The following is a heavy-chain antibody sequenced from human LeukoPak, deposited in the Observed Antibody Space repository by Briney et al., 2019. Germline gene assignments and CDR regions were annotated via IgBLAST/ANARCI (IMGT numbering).Heavy chain of an antibody. V-gene: IGHV5-10-1*01. J-gene: IGHJ4*02. Sequence: GESLKISCKASGYSFTSYWISWVRQLPGKGLEWMGRIDPSDSYTNYSPSFQGHVTISADKSISTAYLQWSSLKASDTAMYYCARHQGDGYNPVDFWGQGTLVTVSS. D-gene: IGHD5-24*01. CDR3: ARHQGDGYNPVDF. CDR1: GYSFTSYW. CDR2: IDPSDSYT.